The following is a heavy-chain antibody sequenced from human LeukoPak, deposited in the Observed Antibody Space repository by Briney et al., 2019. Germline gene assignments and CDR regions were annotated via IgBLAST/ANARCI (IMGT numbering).Heavy chain of an antibody. CDR3: ARVLSEYGDLDY. J-gene: IGHJ4*02. CDR1: GGSISSSSYY. Sequence: SETLSLTCTVSGGSISSSSYYWGWIRQPPGKGLEWIGSIYYSGSTHYNPSLKSRVTISVDTSKNQFSLKLSSVTAADTAVYYCARVLSEYGDLDYWGQGTLVTVSS. D-gene: IGHD4-17*01. V-gene: IGHV4-39*07. CDR2: IYYSGST.